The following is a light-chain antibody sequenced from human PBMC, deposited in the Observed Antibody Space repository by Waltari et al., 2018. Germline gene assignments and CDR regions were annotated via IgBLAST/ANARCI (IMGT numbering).Light chain of an antibody. CDR3: NSRDSSGNHHVV. Sequence: SSELTQDPAVSVALGQTVRITCQGDSLRSYYASWYQQKPGQAPVLVIYGKNNRPSGIPDRFSGSGSGNTASLTITGAQAEDEADYYCNSRDSSGNHHVVFGGGTKLTVL. CDR2: GKN. CDR1: SLRSYY. V-gene: IGLV3-19*01. J-gene: IGLJ2*01.